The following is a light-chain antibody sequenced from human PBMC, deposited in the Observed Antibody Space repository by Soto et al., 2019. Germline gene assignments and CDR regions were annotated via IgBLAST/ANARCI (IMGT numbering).Light chain of an antibody. V-gene: IGKV3-15*01. CDR3: QQYNNWPPWT. J-gene: IGKJ1*01. CDR2: GAS. CDR1: QSVSSN. Sequence: EAVMTQSPATLSVSPGERATLSCRASQSVSSNLAWYQQKPGQAPRLLIYGASTRATGIPARFGGSGSGTEFTLTISSLQSEDFAVYYCQQYNNWPPWTFGQGTKVDIK.